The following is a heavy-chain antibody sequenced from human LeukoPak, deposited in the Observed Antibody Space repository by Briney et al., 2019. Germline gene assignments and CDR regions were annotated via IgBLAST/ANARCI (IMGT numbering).Heavy chain of an antibody. V-gene: IGHV1-24*01. Sequence: ASVKVSCKVSGYTLTELSMHWVRQAPGKGLEWMGGFDPEDGETIYAQKFQGRVTITEDTSTDTAYMQLSSLRSEYTAVYYCATDMAHYYDSSGYYNYWGQGTLVTLSS. CDR2: FDPEDGET. J-gene: IGHJ4*02. D-gene: IGHD3-22*01. CDR1: GYTLTELS. CDR3: ATDMAHYYDSSGYYNY.